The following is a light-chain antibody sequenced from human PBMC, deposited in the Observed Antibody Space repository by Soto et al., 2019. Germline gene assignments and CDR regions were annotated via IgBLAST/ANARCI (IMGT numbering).Light chain of an antibody. J-gene: IGKJ5*01. CDR1: QSVSNY. V-gene: IGKV3-11*02. Sequence: EIVLTQSPATLSLSPRETATLSCRASQSVSNYLAWYQHKPGQAPRLLIYGASNRATGVSARISGSGSGRDFSLTINSLEPEDSAVYYCHQRTNWPSITFGQGTRLEI. CDR2: GAS. CDR3: HQRTNWPSIT.